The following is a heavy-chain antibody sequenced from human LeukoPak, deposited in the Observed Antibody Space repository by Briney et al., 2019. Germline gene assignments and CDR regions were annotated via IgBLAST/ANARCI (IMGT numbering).Heavy chain of an antibody. CDR3: ARARGGYSYALGY. CDR1: GFTFSSYG. J-gene: IGHJ4*02. CDR2: IRYDGSNK. Sequence: GGSLRLSCAASGFTFSSYGMHWVRQAPGKGLEWVAFIRYDGSNKYYADSVKGRFTISRDNSKNTLYLQMNSLRAEDTAVYYCARARGGYSYALGYWGQGTLVTVSS. V-gene: IGHV3-30*02. D-gene: IGHD5-18*01.